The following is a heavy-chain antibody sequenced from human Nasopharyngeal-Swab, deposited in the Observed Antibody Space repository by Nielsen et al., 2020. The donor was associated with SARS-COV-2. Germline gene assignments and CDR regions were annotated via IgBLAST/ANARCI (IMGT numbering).Heavy chain of an antibody. J-gene: IGHJ5*02. CDR2: INHSGST. CDR3: ARMIVVVPAARDWFDP. CDR1: GGSFSGYY. Sequence: SETLSLTCAVYGGSFSGYYWGWIRQPPGKGLEWIGEINHSGSTNYNPSLKSRVTISVDTSKNQFSLKLSSVTAADTAVYYCARMIVVVPAARDWFDPWGQGTLVTVSS. V-gene: IGHV4-34*01. D-gene: IGHD2-2*01.